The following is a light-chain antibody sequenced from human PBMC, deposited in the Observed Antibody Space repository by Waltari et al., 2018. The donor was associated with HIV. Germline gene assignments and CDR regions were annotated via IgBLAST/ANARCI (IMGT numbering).Light chain of an antibody. J-gene: IGKJ1*01. Sequence: DIAMTQSPDSLAVSLGERATINCKSSQSVLYSPHQHNYLAWYQQKSGQPPKLLIYWASTRQSGVPDRFSGSGAGTDFTLTISSLQAEDVAVYYCQQYYSTPQTFGQGTRVEIK. V-gene: IGKV4-1*01. CDR2: WAS. CDR3: QQYYSTPQT. CDR1: QSVLYSPHQHNY.